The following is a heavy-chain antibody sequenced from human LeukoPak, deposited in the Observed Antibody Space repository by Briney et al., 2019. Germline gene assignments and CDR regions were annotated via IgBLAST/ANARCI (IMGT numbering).Heavy chain of an antibody. Sequence: GSVNVSCTASGYTFTGYYMHWVRQAPGPGGEGMGWINPNSGGTNYPQKFQGRVNMTSETSISTAYMELSRLRSDATAVYCCASGSFYYGMDVWGQGTTVTVPS. J-gene: IGHJ6*02. D-gene: IGHD1-26*01. CDR1: GYTFTGYY. CDR3: ASGSFYYGMDV. CDR2: INPNSGGT. V-gene: IGHV1-2*02.